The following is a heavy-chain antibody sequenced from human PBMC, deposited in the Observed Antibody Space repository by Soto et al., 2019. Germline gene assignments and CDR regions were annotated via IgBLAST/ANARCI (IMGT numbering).Heavy chain of an antibody. CDR3: ARDNGSGPYYYYYYMDV. Sequence: SETLSLTCTVSGGSISSYYWSWIRQPPGKGLEWIGYIYYSGSTKYNPSLKSRVTISVDTSKNQFSLKLSSVTAADTAVYYCARDNGSGPYYYYYYMDVWGKGTTGTVSS. CDR1: GGSISSYY. CDR2: IYYSGST. V-gene: IGHV4-59*01. J-gene: IGHJ6*03. D-gene: IGHD3-10*01.